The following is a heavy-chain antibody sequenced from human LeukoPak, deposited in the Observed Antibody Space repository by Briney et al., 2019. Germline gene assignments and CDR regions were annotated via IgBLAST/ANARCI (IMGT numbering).Heavy chain of an antibody. D-gene: IGHD3-22*01. V-gene: IGHV3-30*18. CDR1: GFTFSSYG. CDR2: ISYDGSNK. Sequence: GRSLRLSCAASGFTFSSYGMHWVRQAPGKGLEWVAVISYDGSNKYYADSAKGRFTISRDNSKNTLYLQMNSLRAEDTAVYYCAKNGYYYDSSGYYYNDYWGQGTLVTVSS. J-gene: IGHJ4*02. CDR3: AKNGYYYDSSGYYYNDY.